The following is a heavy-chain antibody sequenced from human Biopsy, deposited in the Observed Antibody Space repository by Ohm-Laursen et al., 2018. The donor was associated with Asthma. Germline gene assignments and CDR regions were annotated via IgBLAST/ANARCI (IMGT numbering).Heavy chain of an antibody. J-gene: IGHJ4*02. CDR1: GFTVSRDH. CDR3: ARGDSGGWSHFYFDY. D-gene: IGHD2-15*01. CDR2: IYSGGTS. V-gene: IGHV3-53*01. Sequence: SLRLSCSASGFTVSRDHMFWVRQAPGKGLEWVSDIYSGGTSHTADSVRGRFTISRDFSKNTLHLQMHSLRVEDTAVYYCARGDSGGWSHFYFDYWGQGTLVTVSS.